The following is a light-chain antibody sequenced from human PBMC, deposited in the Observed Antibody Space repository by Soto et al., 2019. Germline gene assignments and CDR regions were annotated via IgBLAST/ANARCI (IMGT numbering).Light chain of an antibody. Sequence: EIVLTQSPVTLSLSPGERATLSCRASPSVRSYLAWYQQKAGQAPRLLIYDASNRATGIPARFSGSGSGTVFTLTISSLEPEDFAVYYCQQRSNWPWTFGQGTRVEIK. CDR2: DAS. CDR3: QQRSNWPWT. V-gene: IGKV3-11*01. J-gene: IGKJ1*01. CDR1: PSVRSY.